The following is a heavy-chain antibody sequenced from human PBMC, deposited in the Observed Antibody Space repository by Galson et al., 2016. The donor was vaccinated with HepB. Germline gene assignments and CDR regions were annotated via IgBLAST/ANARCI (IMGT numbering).Heavy chain of an antibody. D-gene: IGHD2-2*02. CDR1: GGSVSSASHY. Sequence: ETLSLTCTVSGGSVSSASHYWSWVRQPTGKGLEWIGYISDSENTNYNPSLKGRVTISLDRSKNQFSLRLNSVIAADTAVYYCAKDEGFYNGMDFWGQGTTVTVSS. CDR3: AKDEGFYNGMDF. CDR2: ISDSENT. J-gene: IGHJ6*02. V-gene: IGHV4-61*01.